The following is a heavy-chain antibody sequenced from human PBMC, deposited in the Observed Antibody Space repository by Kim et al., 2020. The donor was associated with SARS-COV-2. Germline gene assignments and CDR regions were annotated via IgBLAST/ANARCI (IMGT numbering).Heavy chain of an antibody. CDR1: GFTFSSYV. V-gene: IGHV3-30*04. CDR3: ARDKNTAGDMDV. J-gene: IGHJ6*02. CDR2: ISFDGNNK. Sequence: GGSLRLSCAASGFTFSSYVMHWVRQAPGKGLEWVAVISFDGNNKYYADSVKGRFTISRDNSKNTLYLQMNSLRAEDTAVYYCARDKNTAGDMDVWGQGTTVTVSS. D-gene: IGHD2-8*02.